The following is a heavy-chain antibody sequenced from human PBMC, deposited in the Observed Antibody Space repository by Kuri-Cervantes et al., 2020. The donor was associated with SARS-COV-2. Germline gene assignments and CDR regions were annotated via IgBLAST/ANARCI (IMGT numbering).Heavy chain of an antibody. V-gene: IGHV2-26*01. CDR3: ARIQATTVIADY. J-gene: IGHJ4*02. D-gene: IGHD4-11*01. Sequence: SGPTLVKPTETLTLTCTVSGFSLSNARMGVSWIRQPPGKALEWLAHIFSNDEKSYSTSLKSRLTISKDTSKSQVVLTITNMDPLDTATYYCARIQATTVIADYWGQGTLVTVSA. CDR2: IFSNDEK. CDR1: GFSLSNARMG.